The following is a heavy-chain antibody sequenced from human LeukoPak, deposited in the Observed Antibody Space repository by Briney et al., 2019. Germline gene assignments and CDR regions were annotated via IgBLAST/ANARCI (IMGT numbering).Heavy chain of an antibody. CDR2: ISGSGGST. D-gene: IGHD3-9*01. Sequence: SGGSLRLSCAASGFTFSSYGMSWVRQAPGKGLEWVSAISGSGGSTYYADSVEGRFTISRDNSKNTLYLQMNSLRAEDTAVYYCAKDRALYDILTGYHPGYFDYWGQGTLVTVSS. J-gene: IGHJ4*02. CDR1: GFTFSSYG. V-gene: IGHV3-23*01. CDR3: AKDRALYDILTGYHPGYFDY.